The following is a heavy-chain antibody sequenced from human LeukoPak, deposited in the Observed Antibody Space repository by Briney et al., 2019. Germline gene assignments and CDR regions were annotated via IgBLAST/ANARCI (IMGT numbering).Heavy chain of an antibody. D-gene: IGHD2-2*02. Sequence: SETLSLTCTVSGGSISSSSYYWGWIRQPAGKGLEWIGRIYTSGSTTYNPSLKSRVTMSVDTSKNQFSLKLSSVTAADTAVYYCARGVVVVPAAIGGGYYCYYYMDVWGKGTTVTISS. CDR3: ARGVVVVPAAIGGGYYCYYYMDV. J-gene: IGHJ6*03. V-gene: IGHV4-61*02. CDR1: GGSISSSSYY. CDR2: IYTSGST.